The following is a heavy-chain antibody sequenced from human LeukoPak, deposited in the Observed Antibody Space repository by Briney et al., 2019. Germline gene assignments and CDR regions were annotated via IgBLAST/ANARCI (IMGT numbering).Heavy chain of an antibody. D-gene: IGHD2-2*01. V-gene: IGHV4-34*01. Sequence: SETLSPTCAVYGGSFSGYYWSWIRQPPGKGLEWIGEINHSGSTNYNPSLKSRVTISVDTSKNQFSLKLSSVTAADTAVYYCASLDCSSTSCYHFDYWGQGTLVTVSS. CDR1: GGSFSGYY. CDR3: ASLDCSSTSCYHFDY. CDR2: INHSGST. J-gene: IGHJ4*02.